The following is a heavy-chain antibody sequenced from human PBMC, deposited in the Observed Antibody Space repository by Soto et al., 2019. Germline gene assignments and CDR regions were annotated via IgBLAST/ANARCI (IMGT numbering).Heavy chain of an antibody. CDR2: IYYTGGT. J-gene: IGHJ6*02. D-gene: IGHD2-2*01. CDR1: GGSISSSTYY. V-gene: IGHV4-39*01. CDR3: ARLRCSSTSCYYYYYYYGMDV. Sequence: SETLSLTCTVSGGSISSSTYYWGWIRQPPGKGLEWIGSIYYTGGTYYNPSLKSRVTISVDTSKNQFSLKLSSVTAAETAVYYCARLRCSSTSCYYYYYYYGMDVWGQGTTVTVSS.